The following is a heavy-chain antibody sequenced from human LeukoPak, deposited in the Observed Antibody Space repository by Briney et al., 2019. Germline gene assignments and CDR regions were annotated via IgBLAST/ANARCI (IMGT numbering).Heavy chain of an antibody. CDR1: GYTFTSYG. Sequence: GASVKVSCKASGYTFTSYGISWVRQAPGQGLEWMGWISAYNGNTNYAQKLQGRVTMTTDTFTSTAYMELRSLRSDDTAVYYCARDPRYSSGWYVGSGWFDPWGQGTLVTVSS. CDR3: ARDPRYSSGWYVGSGWFDP. V-gene: IGHV1-18*01. CDR2: ISAYNGNT. D-gene: IGHD6-19*01. J-gene: IGHJ5*02.